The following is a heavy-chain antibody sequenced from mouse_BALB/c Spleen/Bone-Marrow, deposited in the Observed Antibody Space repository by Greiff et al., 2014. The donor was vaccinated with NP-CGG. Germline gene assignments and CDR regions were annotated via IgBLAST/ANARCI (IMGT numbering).Heavy chain of an antibody. CDR2: ITVGGTT. D-gene: IGHD1-2*01. J-gene: IGHJ4*01. CDR3: ARRYGYVDAMDY. Sequence: EVKLMESGGGLVKPGESLKFSCAASGITVSSYTMSWVRQTPEKRLEWVASITVGGTTYYPDSVKGRFTISRDNARNILYLQVSSLRSEDTAIYYCARRYGYVDAMDYWGQGTAVT. CDR1: GITVSSYT. V-gene: IGHV5-6-5*01.